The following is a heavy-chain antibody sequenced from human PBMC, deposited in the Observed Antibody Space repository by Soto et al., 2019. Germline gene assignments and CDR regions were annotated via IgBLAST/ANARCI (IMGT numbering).Heavy chain of an antibody. Sequence: GGSLRLSCAASGFTFSSYGMNWVRQAPGKGLEWVSYISSSSSTIYYADSVKGRFTISRDNAKNSLYLQMDSLSAEDTAIYYCARRHETSLCFDFWGQGAPVTVSS. CDR3: ARRHETSLCFDF. CDR1: GFTFSSYG. J-gene: IGHJ4*02. CDR2: ISSSSSTI. V-gene: IGHV3-48*01.